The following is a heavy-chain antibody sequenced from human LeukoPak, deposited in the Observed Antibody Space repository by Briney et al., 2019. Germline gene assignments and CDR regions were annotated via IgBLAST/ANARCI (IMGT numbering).Heavy chain of an antibody. D-gene: IGHD3-16*01. J-gene: IGHJ1*01. CDR2: INHSGST. Sequence: SETLSLTCAVYGGSFSGHYWSWIRQPPGKGLEWIGEINHSGSTNYNPSLKSRVAISVDTSKNQFSLKVSSVTAADTAVYYCASGMIPFQEWGQGTLVIVSS. CDR1: GGSFSGHY. V-gene: IGHV4-34*01. CDR3: ASGMIPFQE.